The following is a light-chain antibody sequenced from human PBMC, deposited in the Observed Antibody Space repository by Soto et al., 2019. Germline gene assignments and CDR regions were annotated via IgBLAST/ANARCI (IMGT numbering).Light chain of an antibody. CDR3: QSYDSSLGGFYV. J-gene: IGLJ1*01. V-gene: IGLV1-40*01. CDR1: NSNIGPGSV. Sequence: QSVLTQPPSVSGAPGQRITVSCTWNNSNIGPGSVVHWYQFLPGTVPKLLISGNNIRPSGVPDRFSGSKSDTSASLAITGLQPEDEADYYCQSYDSSLGGFYVFGTGTKVTVL. CDR2: GNN.